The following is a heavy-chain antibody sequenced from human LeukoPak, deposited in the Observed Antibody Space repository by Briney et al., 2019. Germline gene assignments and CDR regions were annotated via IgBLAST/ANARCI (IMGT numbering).Heavy chain of an antibody. CDR2: IYYSGST. CDR1: GGSFSGYY. CDR3: AREDPAVAGTYGWFDP. V-gene: IGHV4-59*01. D-gene: IGHD6-19*01. Sequence: SETLSLTCAVYGGSFSGYYWSWIRQPPGKGLEWIGYIYYSGSTNYNPSLKSRVTISVDTSKNQFSLKLSSVTAADTAVYYCAREDPAVAGTYGWFDPWGQGTLVTVSS. J-gene: IGHJ5*02.